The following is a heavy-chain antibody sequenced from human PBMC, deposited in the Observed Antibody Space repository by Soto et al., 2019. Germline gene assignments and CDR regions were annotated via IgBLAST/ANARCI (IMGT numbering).Heavy chain of an antibody. CDR1: GGSISSGDYY. D-gene: IGHD1-26*01. CDR3: ARVWGGAFDI. CDR2: IYYSGST. J-gene: IGHJ3*02. V-gene: IGHV4-61*08. Sequence: SETLSLTCTVSGGSISSGDYYWSCIRQPPGKGLEWIGYIYYSGSTNYNPSLKSRVTISVDTSKNQFSLKLSSVTAADTAVYYCARVWGGAFDIWGQGKMVTV.